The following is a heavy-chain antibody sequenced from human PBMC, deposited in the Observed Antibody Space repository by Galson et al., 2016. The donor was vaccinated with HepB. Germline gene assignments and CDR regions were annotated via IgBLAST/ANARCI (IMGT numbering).Heavy chain of an antibody. D-gene: IGHD2-15*01. Sequence: SLRLSCAASGFPFNSYGMHWVRQAPGKGLEWVAVIWYDGSSQFYADSLKGRFTISRDNSKNTLYLQLNSLRVEDTAVYYCARYCTGGSCHSDFDFWGQGTLVTVSS. CDR2: IWYDGSSQ. V-gene: IGHV3-33*01. CDR1: GFPFNSYG. J-gene: IGHJ4*02. CDR3: ARYCTGGSCHSDFDF.